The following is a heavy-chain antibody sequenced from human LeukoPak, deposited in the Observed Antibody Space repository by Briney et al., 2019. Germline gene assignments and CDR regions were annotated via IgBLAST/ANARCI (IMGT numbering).Heavy chain of an antibody. V-gene: IGHV4-34*01. J-gene: IGHJ4*02. CDR1: GGSFSGYH. CDR2: INHSGST. D-gene: IGHD6-6*01. Sequence: TSETLSLTCAVYGGSFSGYHWSWIRQPPGKGLEWIGEINHSGSTNYNPSLKSRVTISVDTSKNQFSLKLSSVTAADTAVYYCAGNIAARLDYWGQGTLVTVSS. CDR3: AGNIAARLDY.